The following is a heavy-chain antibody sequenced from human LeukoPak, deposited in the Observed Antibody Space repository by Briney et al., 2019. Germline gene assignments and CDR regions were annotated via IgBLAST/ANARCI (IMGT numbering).Heavy chain of an antibody. Sequence: SGPALVKPTQTLTLTCTFSGFSLSTSGMCVSWIRQPPGKALEWLARIDWDDDKYYSTSLKTRLTISKDTSKNQVVLTMTNMDPVDTATYYCARMPSSGYPYYYYYGMDVWGQGTTVTVSS. V-gene: IGHV2-70*11. CDR3: ARMPSSGYPYYYYYGMDV. J-gene: IGHJ6*02. CDR1: GFSLSTSGMC. D-gene: IGHD3-22*01. CDR2: IDWDDDK.